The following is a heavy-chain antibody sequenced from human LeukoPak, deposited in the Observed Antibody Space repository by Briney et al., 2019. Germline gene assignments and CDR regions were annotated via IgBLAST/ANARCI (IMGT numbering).Heavy chain of an antibody. CDR2: ISYDGSNK. CDR3: ARSSYSSSWYWGVFDY. Sequence: PGRSLRLSCAASEFTFSNYGMHWVRQAPGKGLEWVAVISYDGSNKNYADSVKGRFTISRDNSKNTLYLQMNSLRAEDTAVYYCARSSYSSSWYWGVFDYWGQGTLVTASS. J-gene: IGHJ4*02. D-gene: IGHD6-13*01. V-gene: IGHV3-30*03. CDR1: EFTFSNYG.